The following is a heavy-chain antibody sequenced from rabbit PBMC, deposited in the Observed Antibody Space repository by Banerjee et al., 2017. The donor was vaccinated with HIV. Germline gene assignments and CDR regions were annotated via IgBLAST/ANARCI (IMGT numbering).Heavy chain of an antibody. V-gene: IGHV1S45*01. CDR1: GFSFSYKYV. CDR2: INTSSGNT. J-gene: IGHJ4*01. Sequence: QEQLEESGGDLVKPEGSLTLTCTASGFSFSYKYVMCWVRQAPGKGLEWIACINTSSGNTVYATWAKGRFTISKTSWTTVTLQMTSLTAADTATYFCARDLAGAIGWNFNLWGPGTLVTVS. CDR3: ARDLAGAIGWNFNL. D-gene: IGHD4-1*01.